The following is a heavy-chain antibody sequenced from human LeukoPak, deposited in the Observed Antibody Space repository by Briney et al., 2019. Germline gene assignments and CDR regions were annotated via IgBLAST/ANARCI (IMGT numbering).Heavy chain of an antibody. J-gene: IGHJ4*02. D-gene: IGHD3-22*01. CDR1: GFTFSSYA. Sequence: PGGSLRLSCAASGFTFSSYAMSWVRQAPGKGLEWASAISGSGGSTYYADSVKGRFTISRDNSKNTLYLQMNSLRAEDTAVYYCAKIVGDSSGYYPAYFDYWGQGTLVTVSS. CDR3: AKIVGDSSGYYPAYFDY. CDR2: ISGSGGST. V-gene: IGHV3-23*01.